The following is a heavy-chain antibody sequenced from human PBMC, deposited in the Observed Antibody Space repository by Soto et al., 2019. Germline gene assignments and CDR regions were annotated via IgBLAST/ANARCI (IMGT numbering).Heavy chain of an antibody. Sequence: QLQLQESGPGLVKPSETLSLTCTVSGGSISSSGYYWAWIRQPPGKGLEWIGSIPSSGSTYYNPSLKSRLTISVDTSKNQFSLRVSSVTAADTAVYYCARPKSGTAVAGYDYWGQGTLVTVSS. CDR3: ARPKSGTAVAGYDY. V-gene: IGHV4-39*01. CDR2: IPSSGST. D-gene: IGHD6-13*01. CDR1: GGSISSSGYY. J-gene: IGHJ4*02.